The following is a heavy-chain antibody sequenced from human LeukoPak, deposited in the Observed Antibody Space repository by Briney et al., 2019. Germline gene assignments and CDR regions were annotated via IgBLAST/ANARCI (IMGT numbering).Heavy chain of an antibody. CDR2: IFPGDSDT. D-gene: IGHD6-13*01. J-gene: IGHJ4*02. V-gene: IGHV5-51*01. Sequence: GESLKISCKGSGYSFTSYWIGWVRQMPGKGLEWMGIIFPGDSDTRYSPSFQGQVTVSADKSISTAYLQWSSLKASDSAIYYCARTSSSSWLHYFDYWGQGTLVTVSS. CDR1: GYSFTSYW. CDR3: ARTSSSSWLHYFDY.